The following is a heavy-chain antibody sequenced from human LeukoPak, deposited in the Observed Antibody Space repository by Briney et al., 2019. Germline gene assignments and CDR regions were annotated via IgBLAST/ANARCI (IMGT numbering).Heavy chain of an antibody. CDR3: ARGVGYYYDSSGYYYPY. CDR1: GASISSGSYY. J-gene: IGHJ4*02. V-gene: IGHV4-61*02. Sequence: SQTLSLTCTVSGASISSGSYYWNWIRQPAGKGLEWIGRIYSFGSTNYNPSLKSRVTISVDTSKNQFSLKLSSVTAADTAVYYCARGVGYYYDSSGYYYPYWGQGTLVTVSS. D-gene: IGHD3-22*01. CDR2: IYSFGST.